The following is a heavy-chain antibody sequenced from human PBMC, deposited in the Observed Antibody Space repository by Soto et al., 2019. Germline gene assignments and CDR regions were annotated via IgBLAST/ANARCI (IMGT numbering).Heavy chain of an antibody. CDR1: GFTFSSYA. CDR3: ARAQAAAAPRWGSPFDI. V-gene: IGHV3-30-3*01. CDR2: ISYDGSNK. Sequence: GGSLRLSCAASGFTFSSYAMHWVRQAPGKGLEWVAVISYDGSNKYYADSVKGRFTISRDNSKNTLYLQMNSLGAEDTAVYYCARAQAAAAPRWGSPFDIWGQGTMVTVSS. J-gene: IGHJ3*02. D-gene: IGHD6-13*01.